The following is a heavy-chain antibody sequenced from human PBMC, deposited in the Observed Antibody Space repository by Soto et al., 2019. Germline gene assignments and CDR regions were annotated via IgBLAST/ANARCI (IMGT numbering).Heavy chain of an antibody. CDR2: VYHSGTT. Sequence: SDTLSLTCIVSGGSVNSFVYHWNWIRQPPGKALEWVGYVYHSGTTNYNPSLKSRVAISLDTSKNQVSLEMTSVTAADTAVYYCASAPNPYYFDSWGQGTQLTVSS. V-gene: IGHV4-61*08. CDR1: GGSVNSFVYH. J-gene: IGHJ4*02. CDR3: ASAPNPYYFDS.